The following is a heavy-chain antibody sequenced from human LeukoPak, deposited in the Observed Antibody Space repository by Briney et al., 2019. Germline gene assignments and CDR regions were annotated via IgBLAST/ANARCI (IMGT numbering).Heavy chain of an antibody. Sequence: GGSLRLSCAASGFAFSSDWMHWVRQAPGKGLVWVSRINSDGSSTTYADSVKGRFTVSRDNAKNTLYLQMNSLRAEDTALYYCASRWSYFDLWGRGTLVTVSS. CDR1: GFAFSSDW. V-gene: IGHV3-74*03. J-gene: IGHJ2*01. CDR3: ASRWSYFDL. D-gene: IGHD6-13*01. CDR2: INSDGSST.